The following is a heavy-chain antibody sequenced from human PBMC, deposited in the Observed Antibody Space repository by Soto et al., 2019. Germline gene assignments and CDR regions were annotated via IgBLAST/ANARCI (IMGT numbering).Heavy chain of an antibody. D-gene: IGHD6-13*01. CDR1: GYSFTSYW. CDR2: IYPGDSDT. CDR3: ARQRAAAGRDYYYYGMDV. Sequence: PGKSLKISCKGSGYSFTSYWIGWVRQMPGKGLEWMGIIYPGDSDTRYSPSFQGQVTISADKSISTAYLQWSSLKASDTAMYYCARQRAAAGRDYYYYGMDVWGQGTTVTVSS. J-gene: IGHJ6*02. V-gene: IGHV5-51*01.